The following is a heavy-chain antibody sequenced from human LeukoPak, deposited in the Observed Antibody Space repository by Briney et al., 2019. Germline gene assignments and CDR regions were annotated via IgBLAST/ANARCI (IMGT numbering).Heavy chain of an antibody. V-gene: IGHV3-30*04. CDR1: GFTFSSYA. D-gene: IGHD3-16*01. Sequence: GRSLRLSCAASGFTFSSYAMHWVRQAPGKGLEWVAFIHHDGSDKYYADSVKGRFTISRDNSKNTLSLQMNSLRAEDTAVYYCANLDAREYYYMDVWGKGTTVTVSS. J-gene: IGHJ6*03. CDR2: IHHDGSDK. CDR3: ANLDAREYYYMDV.